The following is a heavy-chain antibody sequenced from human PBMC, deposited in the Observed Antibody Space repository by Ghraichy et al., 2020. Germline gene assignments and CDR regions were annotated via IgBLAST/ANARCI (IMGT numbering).Heavy chain of an antibody. CDR3: SRDFPSVITPVDY. CDR1: GFTFGDYA. J-gene: IGHJ4*02. Sequence: GGSLRLSCTGSGFTFGDYAMSWFRQAPGKGLEWLGLIRRKASGGTTEYAASVKGRFTISRDDSESVDYLQMNSLKTEDTAVYYCSRDFPSVITPVDYWGQGTLVTVSS. D-gene: IGHD4-23*01. CDR2: IRRKASGGTT. V-gene: IGHV3-49*03.